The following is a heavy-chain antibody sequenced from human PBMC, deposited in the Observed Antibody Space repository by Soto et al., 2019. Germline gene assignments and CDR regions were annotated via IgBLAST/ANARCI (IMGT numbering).Heavy chain of an antibody. Sequence: GGSLRLSCAASGFTSGDHAMSWVRQAPGKGLEWVSVISGSGGITYYEDSVKGRFTISRDNAKNTLYLQMNSLRAEDTAVYYCAKGLLIMVRKVIIPPQYYYGMEVWGQGTTVTVSS. CDR1: GFTSGDHA. V-gene: IGHV3-23*01. CDR2: ISGSGGIT. CDR3: AKGLLIMVRKVIIPPQYYYGMEV. J-gene: IGHJ6*02. D-gene: IGHD3-10*01.